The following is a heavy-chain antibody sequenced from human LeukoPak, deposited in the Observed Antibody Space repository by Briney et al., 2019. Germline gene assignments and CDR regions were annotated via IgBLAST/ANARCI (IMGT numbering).Heavy chain of an antibody. J-gene: IGHJ4*02. CDR2: IRYDGSNK. CDR3: AINRYIVATDAFGY. D-gene: IGHD5-12*01. V-gene: IGHV3-30*02. CDR1: GFTFSSYG. Sequence: GGSLRLSCAASGFTFSSYGMHWVRQAPGKGLEWVAFIRYDGSNKYYADSVKGRFTISRDNSKNTLYLQMNSLRAEDTAVYYCAINRYIVATDAFGYWGQGTLVTVSS.